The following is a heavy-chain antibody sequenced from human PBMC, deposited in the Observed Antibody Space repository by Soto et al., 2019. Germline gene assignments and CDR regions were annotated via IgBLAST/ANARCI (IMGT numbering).Heavy chain of an antibody. CDR2: ISGSGGST. Sequence: GGSLRLSCAASGFTFSSYAMSWVRQAPGKGLEWVSVISGSGGSTYYADSVKGRFTISRDNSKNTLNLQMNSLRAEDTAVYYCAKGSEGTAITSFDYWGRGTLVTVSS. V-gene: IGHV3-23*01. CDR1: GFTFSSYA. D-gene: IGHD2-21*02. CDR3: AKGSEGTAITSFDY. J-gene: IGHJ4*02.